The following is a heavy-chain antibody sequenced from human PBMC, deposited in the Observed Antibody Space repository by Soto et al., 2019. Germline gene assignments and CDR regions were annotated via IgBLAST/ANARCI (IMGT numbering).Heavy chain of an antibody. CDR2: IYPGDSDT. CDR3: ARQNDYSNYYFDY. J-gene: IGHJ4*02. D-gene: IGHD4-4*01. Sequence: GESLKISCKGSGYSFTSYWIGWVRKMPGKGLEWMGIIYPGDSDTSYSPSFQVQVTISSDKSISTAYLQWSSLKASDTSMYYCARQNDYSNYYFDYWCQGTLVTVSS. CDR1: GYSFTSYW. V-gene: IGHV5-51*01.